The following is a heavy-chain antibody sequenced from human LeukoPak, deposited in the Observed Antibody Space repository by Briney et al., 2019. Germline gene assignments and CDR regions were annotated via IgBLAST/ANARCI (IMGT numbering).Heavy chain of an antibody. J-gene: IGHJ6*02. CDR2: ISYDGDDK. V-gene: IGHV3-30*04. Sequence: GGSLRLSCAASGFTFSSYAMHWVRQAPGKGLEWVTVISYDGDDKYYAGSLKGRITISRDNSKSTLYLQVNSLRAEDTAVYYCARDTFGSGSPFHYYGMDVWGQGTTVTVSS. D-gene: IGHD3-10*01. CDR3: ARDTFGSGSPFHYYGMDV. CDR1: GFTFSSYA.